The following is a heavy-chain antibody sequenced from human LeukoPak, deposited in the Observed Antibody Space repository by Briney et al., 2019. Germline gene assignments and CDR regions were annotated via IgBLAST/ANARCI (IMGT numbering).Heavy chain of an antibody. D-gene: IGHD6-6*01. V-gene: IGHV3-30-3*01. Sequence: QSGGSLRLSCAASGFTFSSSAMHWVRQAPGKGLEWVALISSDGSNIHYADSVKGRFTISRDNSKNTLYLQMNSLRAEDTAVYYCAKDSSSALFDYWGQGTLVTVSS. CDR3: AKDSSSALFDY. J-gene: IGHJ4*02. CDR1: GFTFSSSA. CDR2: ISSDGSNI.